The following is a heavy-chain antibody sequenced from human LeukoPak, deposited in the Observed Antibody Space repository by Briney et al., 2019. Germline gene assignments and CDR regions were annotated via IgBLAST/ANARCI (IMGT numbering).Heavy chain of an antibody. Sequence: SVKVSCKASGGTFSSYAISWVRQAPGQGLEWMGGIIPIFGTASYVQKFQGRVTITADESTSTAYMELSSLRSEDTAVYYCARAPYSSSWYENYFDYWGQGTLVTVSS. J-gene: IGHJ4*02. V-gene: IGHV1-69*01. CDR2: IIPIFGTA. D-gene: IGHD6-13*01. CDR1: GGTFSSYA. CDR3: ARAPYSSSWYENYFDY.